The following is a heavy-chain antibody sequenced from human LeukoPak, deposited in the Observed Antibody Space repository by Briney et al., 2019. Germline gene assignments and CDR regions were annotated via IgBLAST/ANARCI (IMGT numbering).Heavy chain of an antibody. V-gene: IGHV4-34*01. CDR3: ARDKVRGVQGRYYYYYGMDV. CDR1: GGSSSGYY. Sequence: PSETLSLTCAVYGGSSSGYYWSWIRQPPGKGLEWIGEINHSGSTNYNPSLKSRVTISVDTSKNQFSLKLSSVTAADTAVYYCARDKVRGVQGRYYYYYGMDVWGKGTTVTVSS. CDR2: INHSGST. D-gene: IGHD3-10*01. J-gene: IGHJ6*04.